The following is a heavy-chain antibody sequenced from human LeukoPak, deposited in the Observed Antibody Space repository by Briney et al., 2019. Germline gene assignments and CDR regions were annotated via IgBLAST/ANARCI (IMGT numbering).Heavy chain of an antibody. D-gene: IGHD5-18*01. CDR2: MHYSGST. Sequence: PSETLSLTCTVSGVSISSYYWSWIRQPPGKGLEWIGYMHYSGSTNYNPSLKSRVTISVDKSKNQFSLKLSSVTAADTAVYYCARKRDSYGSNYFDYWGQGTLVTVSS. V-gene: IGHV4-59*12. J-gene: IGHJ4*02. CDR1: GVSISSYY. CDR3: ARKRDSYGSNYFDY.